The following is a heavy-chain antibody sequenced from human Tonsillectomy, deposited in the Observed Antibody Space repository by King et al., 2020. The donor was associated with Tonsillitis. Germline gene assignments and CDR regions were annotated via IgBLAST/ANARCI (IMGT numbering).Heavy chain of an antibody. CDR3: ARAGRDGYIDY. D-gene: IGHD5-24*01. Sequence: QLQESGSGLVKPSQTLSLTCAVSGGSISSGGYSWSWIRQPPGKGLEWIGYIHHSGSTYYNPSLKSRVTISVGRSRNQFSLKVTSVTAADTAMYDCARAGRDGYIDYWGQGTPVTVSS. V-gene: IGHV4-30-2*01. CDR2: IHHSGST. J-gene: IGHJ4*02. CDR1: GGSISSGGYS.